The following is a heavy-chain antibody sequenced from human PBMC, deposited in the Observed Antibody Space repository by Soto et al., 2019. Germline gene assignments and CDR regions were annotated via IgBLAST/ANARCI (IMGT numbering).Heavy chain of an antibody. Sequence: SETLSLTCAVSGDSISSGYYWAWIRQPPGKGLEWIASIYHSGTAYYNPSLKSRVTILVDTSKNQFSLRLSSLTAADSAVYYCARSSNSIAAAGTGFDYWGQGTLVTVSS. D-gene: IGHD6-13*01. CDR1: GDSISSGYY. CDR3: ARSSNSIAAAGTGFDY. J-gene: IGHJ4*02. CDR2: IYHSGTA. V-gene: IGHV4-38-2*01.